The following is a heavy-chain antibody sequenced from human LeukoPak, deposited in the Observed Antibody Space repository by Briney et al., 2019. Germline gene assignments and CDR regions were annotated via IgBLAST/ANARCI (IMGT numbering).Heavy chain of an antibody. Sequence: PGGSLRLSCTASGFPFNEYSMNWVRQAPGRGLEWVSGISASGHAVYYADSVKDRFAISRDNSKNTLYLQMTSLRAEDAAIYYCAKDPNGDFVGAFDSWGQGTKVIVSS. CDR1: GFPFNEYS. V-gene: IGHV3-23*01. CDR3: AKDPNGDFVGAFDS. CDR2: ISASGHAV. J-gene: IGHJ3*01. D-gene: IGHD4-17*01.